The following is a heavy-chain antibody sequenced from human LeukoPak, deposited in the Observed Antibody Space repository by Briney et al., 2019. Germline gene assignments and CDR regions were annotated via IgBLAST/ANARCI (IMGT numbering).Heavy chain of an antibody. J-gene: IGHJ3*02. CDR1: GFTFSSYA. D-gene: IGHD3-9*01. V-gene: IGHV3-23*01. CDR2: ISGSGGST. CDR3: ARLARALDI. Sequence: GGSLRLSCAASGFTFSSYAMSWVRQAPGKGLEWVSAISGSGGSTYYAGSVKGRFTISRDISTNTLYLQMNSLRAEDTAVYYCARLARALDIWGQGAMVTVSS.